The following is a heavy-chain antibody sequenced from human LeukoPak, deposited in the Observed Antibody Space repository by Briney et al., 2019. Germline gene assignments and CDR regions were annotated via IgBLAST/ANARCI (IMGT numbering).Heavy chain of an antibody. CDR2: AHHSGST. J-gene: IGHJ4*02. Sequence: SETLSLTCTVSGGSLSSYYWSWIRQPPGKGLQWIGYAHHSGSTNYNPSLKSRVTISVDTSKNQFSLKLSFVTAADTAVYYCAREFGGGSSWYYPFGYWGQGTLVTVSS. V-gene: IGHV4-59*01. CDR1: GGSLSSYY. D-gene: IGHD6-13*01. CDR3: AREFGGGSSWYYPFGY.